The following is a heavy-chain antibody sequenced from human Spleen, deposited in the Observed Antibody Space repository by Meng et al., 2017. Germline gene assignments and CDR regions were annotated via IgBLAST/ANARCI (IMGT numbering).Heavy chain of an antibody. D-gene: IGHD1-26*01. CDR2: IIHSGST. Sequence: SETLSLTCAVYGGYFSGYYWSWIRQLPGKGLQWIGEIIHSGSTNYNPSLKSRVTISVDTSKNQFSLKLSSVTAADPAVYYCERCLPPLYSGSYNMVDWGQGTLVTVSS. J-gene: IGHJ4*02. V-gene: IGHV4-34*12. CDR1: GGYFSGYY. CDR3: ERCLPPLYSGSYNMVD.